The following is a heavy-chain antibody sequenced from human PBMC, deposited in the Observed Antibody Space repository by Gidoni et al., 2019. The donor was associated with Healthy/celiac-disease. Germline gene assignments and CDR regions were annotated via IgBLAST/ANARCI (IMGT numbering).Heavy chain of an antibody. J-gene: IGHJ4*02. D-gene: IGHD2-15*01. Sequence: QVQLVESGGGVVQPGRSLRLSCAASGFTFSSYAMHWVRQAPGKGLEWVAVISYDGSNKYYADSVKGRFTISRDNSKNTLYLQMNSLRAEDTAVYYCARVKGHQRARSGPFDYWGQGTLVTVSS. V-gene: IGHV3-30-3*01. CDR2: ISYDGSNK. CDR1: GFTFSSYA. CDR3: ARVKGHQRARSGPFDY.